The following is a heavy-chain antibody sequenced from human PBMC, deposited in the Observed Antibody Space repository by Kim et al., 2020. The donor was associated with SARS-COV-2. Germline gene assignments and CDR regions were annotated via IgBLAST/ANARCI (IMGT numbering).Heavy chain of an antibody. V-gene: IGHV1-8*01. J-gene: IGHJ4*02. D-gene: IGHD3-22*01. CDR2: MNPNRGNT. Sequence: DSVKVSCKASGYTFTSYDINGVGQATGQGLEWMGWMNPNRGNTGYAQKFQGRVTMTRNTSISTAYMELSSLRSEDTAVYYGAALGDRYYDSSGYLCNYWGQGTLVTVSS. CDR3: AALGDRYYDSSGYLCNY. CDR1: GYTFTSYD.